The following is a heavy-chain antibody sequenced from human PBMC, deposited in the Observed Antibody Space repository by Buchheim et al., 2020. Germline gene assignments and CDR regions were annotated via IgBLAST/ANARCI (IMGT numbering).Heavy chain of an antibody. CDR1: GFTFSSYW. Sequence: EVQLVESGGGLVQPGGSLRLSCAASGFTFSSYWMSWVRQAPGKGLEWVANIKQDGSEKYYVDSVKGRFTISRDNAKNSLYLQMNSLRAEDTAVYYCARDVGYCTNGVCRGPRPFDYWGQGTL. J-gene: IGHJ4*02. V-gene: IGHV3-7*01. D-gene: IGHD2-8*01. CDR3: ARDVGYCTNGVCRGPRPFDY. CDR2: IKQDGSEK.